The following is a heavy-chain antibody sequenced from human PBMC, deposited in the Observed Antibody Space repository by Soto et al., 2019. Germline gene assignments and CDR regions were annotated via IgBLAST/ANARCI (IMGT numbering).Heavy chain of an antibody. V-gene: IGHV4-30-4*01. J-gene: IGHJ5*02. D-gene: IGHD6-6*01. CDR1: GGSISSGDYY. Sequence: ASETLSLTCSVSGGSISSGDYYWSWIRQPPGKGLEWIGYMFYTGTTYYNPSLKSRITISMDTSKNQFSLRLTSVTAADTAEYHCARVVGFCCSPSCRGRNWFDPWGQGTRVTVSS. CDR2: MFYTGTT. CDR3: ARVVGFCCSPSCRGRNWFDP.